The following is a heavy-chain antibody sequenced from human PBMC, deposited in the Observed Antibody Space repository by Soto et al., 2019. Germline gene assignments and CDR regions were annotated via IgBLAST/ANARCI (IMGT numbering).Heavy chain of an antibody. CDR3: AREAYYYDSSGYAPYGMDV. D-gene: IGHD3-22*01. CDR2: ISAYNGNT. V-gene: IGHV1-18*01. CDR1: GYTFTNYG. Sequence: ASVKVSCKASGYTFTNYGISWVRQAPGQGLDWMGWISAYNGNTNYAQKLQGRVTMTTDTSTSTAYMELRSLRSDDTAVYYCAREAYYYDSSGYAPYGMDVWGQGTTVTVSS. J-gene: IGHJ6*02.